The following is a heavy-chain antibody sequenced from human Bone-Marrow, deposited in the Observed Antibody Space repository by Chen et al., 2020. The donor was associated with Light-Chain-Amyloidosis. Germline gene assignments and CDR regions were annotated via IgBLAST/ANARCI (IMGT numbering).Heavy chain of an antibody. D-gene: IGHD5-12*01. J-gene: IGHJ4*02. V-gene: IGHV5-51*01. Sequence: EVQLEQSGPEVKKPGESMKISCKGSGYTFPNYWIGWVRQMPGKGLEWMGVTYPDDSDAIYSPSFEGQVTSSADESITTAYLQWRSLKASGTAMYYCARRRDGYNCGYWGQGTLVTVSS. CDR1: GYTFPNYW. CDR3: ARRRDGYNCGY. CDR2: TYPDDSDA.